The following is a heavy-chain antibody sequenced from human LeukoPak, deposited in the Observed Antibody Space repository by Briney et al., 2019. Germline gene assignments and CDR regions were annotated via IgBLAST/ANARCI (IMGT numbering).Heavy chain of an antibody. D-gene: IGHD3-22*01. Sequence: SETLSLTCAVYGGSFSGCYWSWIRLPPGKGLEWIGEINHSGSTNYNPSLKSRVTISVDTSKNQFSLKLSSVTAADTAVYYCARLVGYMQAFDIWGQGTMVTVSS. J-gene: IGHJ3*02. CDR3: ARLVGYMQAFDI. CDR2: INHSGST. CDR1: GGSFSGCY. V-gene: IGHV4-34*01.